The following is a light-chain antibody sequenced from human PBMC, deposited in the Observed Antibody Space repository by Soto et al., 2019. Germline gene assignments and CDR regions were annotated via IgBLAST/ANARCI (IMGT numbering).Light chain of an antibody. CDR1: QDIDKN. J-gene: IGKJ5*01. CDR3: QQYDNLLPIT. CDR2: DAS. V-gene: IGKV1-33*01. Sequence: IQLTQSPSSLSASVGDRVTITCQARQDIDKNLNWYQQKPGKAPKLLIYDASSLQTGVPSRFNGSGSATDFTFTISSLQPEDIATYYCQQYDNLLPITFGQGTRLEIK.